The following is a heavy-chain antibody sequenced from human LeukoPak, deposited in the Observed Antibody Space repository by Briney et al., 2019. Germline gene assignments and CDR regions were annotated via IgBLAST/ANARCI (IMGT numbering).Heavy chain of an antibody. CDR1: GGTFSSYT. J-gene: IGHJ4*02. D-gene: IGHD3-16*02. V-gene: IGHV1-69*04. Sequence: ASVKVSCKASGGTFSSYTISWVRQAPGQGLEWMGRIIPILGIANYAQKFQGRVTITADKSTGTAYMELSSLRSEDTAVYYCARDAGRSTFGGVIVPPYFDYWGQGTLVTVSS. CDR2: IIPILGIA. CDR3: ARDAGRSTFGGVIVPPYFDY.